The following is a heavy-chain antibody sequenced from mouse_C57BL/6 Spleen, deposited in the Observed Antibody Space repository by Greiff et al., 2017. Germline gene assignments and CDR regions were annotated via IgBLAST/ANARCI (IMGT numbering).Heavy chain of an antibody. CDR1: GYTFTSYW. Sequence: QVQLQQPGAELVRPGSSVKLSCKASGYTFTSYWMDWVKQRPGQGLEWIGNIYPSDSETHYSQKFKDKATLTVDKSSSTAYMQLSSLTSEDSAVYYCARRYSNFYAMDYWGQGTSVTVST. V-gene: IGHV1-61*01. D-gene: IGHD2-5*01. CDR2: IYPSDSET. J-gene: IGHJ4*01. CDR3: ARRYSNFYAMDY.